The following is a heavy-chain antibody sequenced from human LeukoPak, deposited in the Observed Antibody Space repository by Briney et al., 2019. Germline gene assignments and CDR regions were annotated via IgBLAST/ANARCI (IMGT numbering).Heavy chain of an antibody. CDR1: GGSISSSNW. CDR3: ARMAVTTPHDAFDI. J-gene: IGHJ3*02. V-gene: IGHV4-4*02. D-gene: IGHD4-17*01. CDR2: IYHSGST. Sequence: SETLSLTCAVSGGSISSSNWWSWVRPPPGKGLEWIGEIYHSGSTNYNPSLKSRVTISVDKSKNQFSLKLSSVTAADTAVYYCARMAVTTPHDAFDIWGQGTMVTVSS.